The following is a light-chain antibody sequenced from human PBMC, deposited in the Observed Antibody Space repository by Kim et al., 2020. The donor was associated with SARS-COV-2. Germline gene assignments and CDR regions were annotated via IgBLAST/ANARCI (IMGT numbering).Light chain of an antibody. CDR2: AAS. Sequence: SASVGDKVTITCRASQHISSWLAWFQQRPGKAPSLIIYAASTLQKGVPSRFSGSGFGTDFTLTITSLQPEDFATYYCLQANNVPWTFGQGTKLEI. V-gene: IGKV1-12*01. J-gene: IGKJ1*01. CDR3: LQANNVPWT. CDR1: QHISSW.